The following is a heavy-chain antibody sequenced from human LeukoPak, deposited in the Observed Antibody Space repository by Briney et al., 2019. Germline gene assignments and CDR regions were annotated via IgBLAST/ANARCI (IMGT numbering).Heavy chain of an antibody. J-gene: IGHJ4*02. CDR3: ASPTVDTAMVHPPAYDY. D-gene: IGHD5-18*01. CDR2: INHSGST. CDR1: GGSFSGYY. V-gene: IGHV4-34*01. Sequence: SETLSLTCAVYGGSFSGYYWSWIRQPPGKGLEWIGEINHSGSTNYNPSLKSRVTISVDTSKNQFSLKLSSVTAADTAVYYCASPTVDTAMVHPPAYDYWGQGTLVTV.